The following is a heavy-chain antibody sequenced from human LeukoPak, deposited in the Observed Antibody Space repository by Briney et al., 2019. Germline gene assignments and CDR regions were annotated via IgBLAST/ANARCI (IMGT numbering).Heavy chain of an antibody. Sequence: TSETLSLTCTVSGGSIGSYYWSWIRQPPGKGLEWIGDIYYSGTTNYNPSLKSPVTISIDTSKNQFSLKLSSVTAADTAVYYCARGGTRDGGHYSDYWGQGTLVTVSS. D-gene: IGHD2-21*02. CDR3: ARGGTRDGGHYSDY. J-gene: IGHJ4*02. CDR2: IYYSGTT. CDR1: GGSIGSYY. V-gene: IGHV4-59*01.